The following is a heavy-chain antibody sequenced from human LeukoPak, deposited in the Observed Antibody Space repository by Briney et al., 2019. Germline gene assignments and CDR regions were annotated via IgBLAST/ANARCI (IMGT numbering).Heavy chain of an antibody. Sequence: GGSLRLSCAASGFTFSSYSMNWVRQAPGKGLEWVSYISSSGSTIYYADSVKGRFTISRDNAKNSLYLQMNSLRAEDTAVYYCARVEAGTMVRGVIITDYYYYYMDVWGKGTTVTVSS. V-gene: IGHV3-48*04. CDR2: ISSSGSTI. CDR3: ARVEAGTMVRGVIITDYYYYYMDV. J-gene: IGHJ6*03. CDR1: GFTFSSYS. D-gene: IGHD3-10*01.